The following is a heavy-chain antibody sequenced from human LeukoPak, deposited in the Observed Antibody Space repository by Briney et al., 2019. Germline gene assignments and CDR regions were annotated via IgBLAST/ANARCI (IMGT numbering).Heavy chain of an antibody. CDR3: VKDGSGSYYTFYFDY. V-gene: IGHV3-64D*06. J-gene: IGHJ4*02. D-gene: IGHD3-10*01. CDR1: GFTFSRYA. Sequence: RGSLPLSCSASGFTFSRYAMHWVRQAPGKGLEYVSAISSNGGSTYYADSVKGRFTISRDNSKNTMYLQMSSLRAEDTAVYYCVKDGSGSYYTFYFDYWGQGTLVTVSS. CDR2: ISSNGGST.